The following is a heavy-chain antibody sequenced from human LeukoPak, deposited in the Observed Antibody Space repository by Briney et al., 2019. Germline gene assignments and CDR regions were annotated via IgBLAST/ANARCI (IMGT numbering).Heavy chain of an antibody. CDR1: GYTLTELS. CDR3: ATDLLHYYDSSGFGFY. D-gene: IGHD3-22*01. V-gene: IGHV1-24*01. Sequence: ASVKVSYKVSGYTLTELSMHWVRLAPGKGLEWMGGFDPEDGETIYAQKFQGRVTMTEDTSTDTAYMELSSLRSEDTAVYYCATDLLHYYDSSGFGFYWGQGTLVTVSS. CDR2: FDPEDGET. J-gene: IGHJ4*02.